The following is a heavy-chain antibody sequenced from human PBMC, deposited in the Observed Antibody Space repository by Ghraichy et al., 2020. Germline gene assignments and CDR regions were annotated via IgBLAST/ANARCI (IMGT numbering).Heavy chain of an antibody. CDR3: ARSFKYCSGGSCYGSYFDY. CDR2: IYTSGST. J-gene: IGHJ4*02. D-gene: IGHD2-15*01. CDR1: GGSISSYY. Sequence: ETLSLTCTVSGGSISSYYWSWIRQPAGKGLEWIGRIYTSGSTNYNPSLKSRVTMSVDTSKNQFSLKLSSVTAADTAVYYCARSFKYCSGGSCYGSYFDYWGQGTLVTVSS. V-gene: IGHV4-4*07.